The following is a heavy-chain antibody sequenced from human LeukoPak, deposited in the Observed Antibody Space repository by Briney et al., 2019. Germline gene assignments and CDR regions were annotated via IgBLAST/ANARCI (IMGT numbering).Heavy chain of an antibody. V-gene: IGHV4-30-4*01. CDR1: GGSISSGDYY. Sequence: SETLSLTCTVSGGSISSGDYYWSWIRQPPGKGLEWIGYIYYSGSTYYNPSLKSRVTISVDTSKSQFSLKLSSVTAADTAVYYCARTDFWSGSHFDYWGQGTLVTVSS. D-gene: IGHD3-3*01. CDR3: ARTDFWSGSHFDY. CDR2: IYYSGST. J-gene: IGHJ4*02.